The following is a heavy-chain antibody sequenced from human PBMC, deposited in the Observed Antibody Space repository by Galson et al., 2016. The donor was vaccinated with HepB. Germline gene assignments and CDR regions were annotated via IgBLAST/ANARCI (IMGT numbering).Heavy chain of an antibody. Sequence: SLRLPCAAFGFVFSGHAMSWVRPAPGKGLEWVATINPDGYTTHYADSVKCRFTVTRDDSKNTLYLLMYSLRAEDTAVYYCAKNPYYYGSGSLGEEEYFQHWGQGTLVTVSS. D-gene: IGHD3-10*01. J-gene: IGHJ1*01. CDR3: AKNPYYYGSGSLGEEEYFQH. V-gene: IGHV3-23*01. CDR2: INPDGYTT. CDR1: GFVFSGHA.